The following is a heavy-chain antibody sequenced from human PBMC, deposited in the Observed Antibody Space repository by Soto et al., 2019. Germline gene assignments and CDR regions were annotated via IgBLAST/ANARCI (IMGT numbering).Heavy chain of an antibody. CDR1: GFTFSSYA. CDR2: ISGSGGSP. D-gene: IGHD3-22*01. Sequence: EVQLLESGGGLVQPGGSLRLSCAASGFTFSSYAMSWVRQAPGKGLEWVSAISGSGGSPYYADSVKGLFTISRDNSNNRLYMQMNGLRSEDTAVYSCAKAPAGHYYDCKFFDPWGHGTLVPFSS. J-gene: IGHJ5*02. V-gene: IGHV3-23*01. CDR3: AKAPAGHYYDCKFFDP.